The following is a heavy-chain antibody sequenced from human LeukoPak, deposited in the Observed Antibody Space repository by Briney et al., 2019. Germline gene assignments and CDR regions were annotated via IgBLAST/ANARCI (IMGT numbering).Heavy chain of an antibody. CDR1: GGSISSGGYS. CDR3: ARGPVSVVGAFDY. Sequence: SQTLSLTCAVSGGSISSGGYSWNWIRQPPGKGLEWIGYIYHSGSTYYNPSLKSRVTISVDRSKNQFSLKLSSVTAADTAVYYCARGPVSVVGAFDYWGQGTLVTVSS. J-gene: IGHJ4*02. D-gene: IGHD1-26*01. V-gene: IGHV4-30-2*01. CDR2: IYHSGST.